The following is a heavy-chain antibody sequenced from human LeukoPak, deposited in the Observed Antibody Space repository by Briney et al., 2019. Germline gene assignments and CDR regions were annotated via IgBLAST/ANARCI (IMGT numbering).Heavy chain of an antibody. V-gene: IGHV3-53*01. Sequence: TGGSLRLSCAASGFTVSSDYMSWVRQAPGKGLEWVSVIYSGGSTNYADSVKGRFIVSRDNSKNTLYLQMNSLRAEDTAVYYCARLHYSDYWGQGTLVTVSS. D-gene: IGHD4-17*01. CDR1: GFTVSSDY. CDR2: IYSGGST. J-gene: IGHJ4*02. CDR3: ARLHYSDY.